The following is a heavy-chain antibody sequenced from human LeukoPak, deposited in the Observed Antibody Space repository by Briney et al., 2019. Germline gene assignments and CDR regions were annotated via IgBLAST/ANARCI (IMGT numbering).Heavy chain of an antibody. CDR1: GFPFTTYW. D-gene: IGHD5-12*01. CDR3: ARFAAYEYHFDY. Sequence: GGSLRLSCVTSGFPFTTYWIHWIRQAPRKGLEWVSRLSSDGSRSTYADSVKGRFIISRDNAKKTVYLQMNSLRVEDTAFYFCARFAAYEYHFDYWGRGALVTVSS. CDR2: LSSDGSRS. J-gene: IGHJ4*02. V-gene: IGHV3-74*03.